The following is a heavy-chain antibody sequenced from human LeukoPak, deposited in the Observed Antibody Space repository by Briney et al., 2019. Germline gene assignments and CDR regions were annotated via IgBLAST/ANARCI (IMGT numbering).Heavy chain of an antibody. V-gene: IGHV4-61*02. CDR1: GGSISSGSYY. Sequence: SQTLSLTCTVSGGSISSGSYYWSWIRQPAGKGLEWIGRIYTSGSTNYDPSLKSRVTISVDTSKNQFSLKLSSVTAADTAVYYCARGTRYSNRNNWFDPWGQGTLVTVSS. J-gene: IGHJ5*02. CDR3: ARGTRYSNRNNWFDP. CDR2: IYTSGST. D-gene: IGHD4-11*01.